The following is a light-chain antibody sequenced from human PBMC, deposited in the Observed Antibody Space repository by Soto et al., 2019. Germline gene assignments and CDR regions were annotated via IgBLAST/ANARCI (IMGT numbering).Light chain of an antibody. J-gene: IGKJ1*01. CDR2: GAS. CDR3: QQYGSSTGWT. Sequence: EIVLTQSPGTLSLSPGERATLSCRASQSVTSSKLAWYQQKPGQAPRLLIYGASFRATGIPDRFIGSGSGTDFTLTISRLEPEDFAVYHCQQYGSSTGWTLGQGTKVDIK. V-gene: IGKV3-20*01. CDR1: QSVTSSK.